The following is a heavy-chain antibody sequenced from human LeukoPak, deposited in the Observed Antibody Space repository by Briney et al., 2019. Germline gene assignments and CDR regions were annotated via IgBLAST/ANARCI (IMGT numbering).Heavy chain of an antibody. CDR1: GGSISSSSYY. CDR3: ARGPHKVVPAAMRENWFDP. D-gene: IGHD2-2*01. V-gene: IGHV4-31*03. Sequence: NSSETLSLTCTVSGGSISSSSYYWGWIRQHPGKGLEWIGYIYYSGSTYYNPSLKSRVTISVDTSKNQFSLKLSSVTAADTAVYYCARGPHKVVPAAMRENWFDPWGQGTLVTVSS. J-gene: IGHJ5*02. CDR2: IYYSGST.